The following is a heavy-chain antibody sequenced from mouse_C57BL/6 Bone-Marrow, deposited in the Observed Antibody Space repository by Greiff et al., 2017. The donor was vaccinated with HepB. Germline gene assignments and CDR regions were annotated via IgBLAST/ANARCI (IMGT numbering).Heavy chain of an antibody. J-gene: IGHJ4*01. V-gene: IGHV5-15*01. D-gene: IGHD1-1*01. CDR2: ISNLAYSI. CDR3: ARHRNYYGSSYYYAMDY. Sequence: EVQLQESGGGLVQPGGSLKLSCAASGFTFSDYGMAWVRQAPRKGPEWVAFISNLAYSIYYADTVTGRFTISRENAKNTLYLEMSSLRSEDTAMYYCARHRNYYGSSYYYAMDYWGQGTSVTVSS. CDR1: GFTFSDYG.